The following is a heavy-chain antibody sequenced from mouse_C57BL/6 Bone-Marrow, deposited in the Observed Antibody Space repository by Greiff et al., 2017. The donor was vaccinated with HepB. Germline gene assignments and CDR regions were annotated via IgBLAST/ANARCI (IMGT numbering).Heavy chain of an antibody. CDR2: IYPNSGST. V-gene: IGHV1-64*01. J-gene: IGHJ4*01. D-gene: IGHD1-1*01. Sequence: QVQLQQPGAELVKPGASVKLSCKASGYTFTSYWMHWVKQRPGQGLEWIGMIYPNSGSTNYNEKFKSKATLTVDKSSSTAYMQLSSLTSEDSAVYYCARPPPLYYYGSSYYAMDYWGQGTSVTVSS. CDR1: GYTFTSYW. CDR3: ARPPPLYYYGSSYYAMDY.